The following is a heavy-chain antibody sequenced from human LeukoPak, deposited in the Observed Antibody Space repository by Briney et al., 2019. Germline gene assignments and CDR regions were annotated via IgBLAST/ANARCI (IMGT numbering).Heavy chain of an antibody. CDR3: ARARGTEWMDY. V-gene: IGHV7-4-1*02. CDR2: INTNTGSP. CDR1: GYTFTKYP. J-gene: IGHJ4*02. Sequence: ASVKVSCKASGYTFTKYPMNWVRQAPGQGPEYMGWINTNTGSPVYAQDFIGRFVFSLDTSVSTAYLQISDLKAEDTAVYYCARARGTEWMDYWGQGTLVTVPS. D-gene: IGHD3-16*01.